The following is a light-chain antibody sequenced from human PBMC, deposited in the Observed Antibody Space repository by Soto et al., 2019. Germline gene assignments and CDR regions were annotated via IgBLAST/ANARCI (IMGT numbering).Light chain of an antibody. J-gene: IGKJ1*01. V-gene: IGKV3D-11*01. CDR2: LAS. CDR3: QQANSFPWT. Sequence: EIVLTQSPATLSSFPGDRVTLSCRASQAVNTRLAWYQHKPGQAPRLLIYLASNRAAGVPARFSGSGSGTDFTLTISDVEPEDFATYYCQQANSFPWTFGQGTKVEIK. CDR1: QAVNTR.